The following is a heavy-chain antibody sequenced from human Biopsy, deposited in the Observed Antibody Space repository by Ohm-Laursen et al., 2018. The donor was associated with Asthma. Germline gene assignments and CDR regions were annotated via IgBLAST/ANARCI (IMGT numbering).Heavy chain of an antibody. D-gene: IGHD4-23*01. Sequence: SETVSCKTSGYTFNRAGTTWVRQAPGQGIEWAGWMSIYNGNTKVAQKLQDRVTMIKDTSTSTAYMELRSLRSDDTAVYFCARAVDFSRYYGIDVWGQGTTVTVS. CDR2: MSIYNGNT. CDR3: ARAVDFSRYYGIDV. V-gene: IGHV1-18*01. CDR1: GYTFNRAG. J-gene: IGHJ6*02.